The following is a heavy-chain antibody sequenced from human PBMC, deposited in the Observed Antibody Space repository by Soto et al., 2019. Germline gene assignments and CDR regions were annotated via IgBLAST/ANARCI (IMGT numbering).Heavy chain of an antibody. Sequence: SETLSLTCTVSGGSISSGGYYWSWIRQHPGKDLEWIGYIYYSGSTYYNPSLKSRVTISVDTSKNQFSLKLSSVTAADTGVYFCARTLGPQATGYVDSDYRWTIDQWGQGTLVTVSS. V-gene: IGHV4-31*03. CDR3: ARTLGPQATGYVDSDYRWTIDQ. J-gene: IGHJ4*02. CDR1: GGSISSGGYY. D-gene: IGHD4-4*01. CDR2: IYYSGST.